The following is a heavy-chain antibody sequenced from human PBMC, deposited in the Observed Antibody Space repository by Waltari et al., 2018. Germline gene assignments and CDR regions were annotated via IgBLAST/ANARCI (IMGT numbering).Heavy chain of an antibody. Sequence: EVQLVESGGGLVQPGGSLRLSCAASGFTFSSYWMSWVRQATGKGLGWVANIKQDGSEKYYVDSVKGRFTISRDNAKNSLYLQMNSLRAEDTAVYYCARDPSDYYDSSGSPHYGMDVWGQGTTVTVSS. CDR2: IKQDGSEK. J-gene: IGHJ6*02. CDR3: ARDPSDYYDSSGSPHYGMDV. D-gene: IGHD3-22*01. CDR1: GFTFSSYW. V-gene: IGHV3-7*01.